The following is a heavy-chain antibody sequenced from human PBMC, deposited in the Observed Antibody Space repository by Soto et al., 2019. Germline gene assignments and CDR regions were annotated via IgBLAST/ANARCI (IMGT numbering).Heavy chain of an antibody. J-gene: IGHJ6*02. Sequence: QVQLVQSGAEVKKPGSPVKVSCKASGGTFSRYGISWVRQAPGQGLEWMGGIIPIFGTANYAQKFQGRVTITADESTSTAYMELSSLRSEDPAVYYCARARNDNYSSGMDVWGQGTTVTVSS. CDR2: IIPIFGTA. D-gene: IGHD3-22*01. CDR1: GGTFSRYG. V-gene: IGHV1-69*12. CDR3: ARARNDNYSSGMDV.